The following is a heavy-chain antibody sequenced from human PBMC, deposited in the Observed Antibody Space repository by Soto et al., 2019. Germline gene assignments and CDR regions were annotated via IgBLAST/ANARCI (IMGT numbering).Heavy chain of an antibody. D-gene: IGHD6-13*01. CDR1: GYTFTSYY. Sequence: QVQLVQSGAEVKKPGASVKVSCKASGYTFTSYYMHWVRQAPGQGLEWMGIINPSGGSTSYAQKFQGRDTMTTDTSTSTDYMELSSLRSEDTAVYYRARNPAQQGGGMDVWGQGTTVTVSS. J-gene: IGHJ6*02. CDR2: INPSGGST. V-gene: IGHV1-46*03. CDR3: ARNPAQQGGGMDV.